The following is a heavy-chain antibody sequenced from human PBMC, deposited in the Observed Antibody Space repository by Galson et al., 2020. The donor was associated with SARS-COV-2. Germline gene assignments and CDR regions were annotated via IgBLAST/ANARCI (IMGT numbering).Heavy chain of an antibody. D-gene: IGHD2-8*01. Sequence: ASVKVSCKTSGYTFTDYGFTWVRQAPGQGLEWMGWIRSLDSDTKYAQKFQGRLTMTTDTSTTTVYMEMRSLTSEDTAVYYCVRDGVDCPNDECRDYWGQGTPVTVSS. CDR3: VRDGVDCPNDECRDY. J-gene: IGHJ4*02. V-gene: IGHV1-18*04. CDR1: GYTFTDYG. CDR2: IRSLDSDT.